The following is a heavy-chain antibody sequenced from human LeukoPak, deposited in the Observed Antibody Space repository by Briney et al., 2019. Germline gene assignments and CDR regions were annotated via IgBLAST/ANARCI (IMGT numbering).Heavy chain of an antibody. J-gene: IGHJ5*02. CDR3: ASESSSWYRWFDP. D-gene: IGHD6-13*01. Sequence: GGSLRLSCAASGFTFSSYSMNWVRQAPGKGLEWVSSTSSSSSYIYYADTVKGRFTISRDNAKNSLYLQMNSLRAEDTAVYYCASESSSWYRWFDPWGQGTLVTVSS. CDR1: GFTFSSYS. CDR2: TSSSSSYI. V-gene: IGHV3-21*01.